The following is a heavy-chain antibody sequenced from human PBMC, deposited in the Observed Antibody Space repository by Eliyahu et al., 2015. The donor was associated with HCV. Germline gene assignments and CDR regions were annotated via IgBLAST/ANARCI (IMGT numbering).Heavy chain of an antibody. CDR1: GGSIPTSS. CDR3: ASGGGGIAVTGTGGWFDP. D-gene: IGHD6-19*01. J-gene: IGHJ5*02. V-gene: IGHV4-59*01. CDR2: IHYSGST. Sequence: QVQLQESGPGLVKPSETLSLTCIAXGGSIPTSSWXWIRQPPGKGLEWIGYIHYSGSTNYNPSLKSRVTISIDTSKNQFSLNLTSVTAADTAMYYCASGGGGIAVTGTGGWFDPWGQGTLVTVSS.